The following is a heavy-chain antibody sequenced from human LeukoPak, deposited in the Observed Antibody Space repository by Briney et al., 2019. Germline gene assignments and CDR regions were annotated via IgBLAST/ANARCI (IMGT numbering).Heavy chain of an antibody. CDR2: IRQDGSEK. J-gene: IGHJ4*02. Sequence: PGGSLRLSCAASGFTFSTYWMTWVRQAPGKGLEWVANIRQDGSEKYFVDSVKGRFTISRDNAKNSLYLQMNSLRVEDTAVYYCARAGSIRFDYWGQGTLVTVSS. V-gene: IGHV3-7*03. CDR1: GFTFSTYW. CDR3: ARAGSIRFDY. D-gene: IGHD1-26*01.